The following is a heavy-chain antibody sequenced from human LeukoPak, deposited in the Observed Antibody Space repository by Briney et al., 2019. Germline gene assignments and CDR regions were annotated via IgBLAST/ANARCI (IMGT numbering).Heavy chain of an antibody. Sequence: PSETLSLTCNISGASISSHYWNWIRQPPGKGLEWIGYTSYSGTTNYNPSLKRRVVISLDTSKNQFSLKLTSVTAADTAVYYCARVAWGHDYWGQGTLVTVSS. CDR3: ARVAWGHDY. CDR1: GASISSHY. CDR2: TSYSGTT. J-gene: IGHJ4*02. D-gene: IGHD3-16*01. V-gene: IGHV4-59*11.